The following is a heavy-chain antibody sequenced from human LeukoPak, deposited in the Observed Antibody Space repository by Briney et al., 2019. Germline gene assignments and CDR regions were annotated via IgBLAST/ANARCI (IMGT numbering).Heavy chain of an antibody. Sequence: PSETLSLTCAVYGGSFSGYYWSWIHQPPGKGLEWIGENNHSGSTNYNPSLKSRVTISVDTSKNQFSLKLSSVTAADTAVYYCARGHGYSGYDLDYWGQGTLVTVSS. D-gene: IGHD5-12*01. V-gene: IGHV4-34*01. CDR2: NNHSGST. CDR3: ARGHGYSGYDLDY. J-gene: IGHJ4*02. CDR1: GGSFSGYY.